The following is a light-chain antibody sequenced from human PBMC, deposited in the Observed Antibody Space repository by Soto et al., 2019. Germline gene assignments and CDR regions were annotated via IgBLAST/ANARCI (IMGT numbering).Light chain of an antibody. CDR3: QQYYSYPRT. Sequence: IVLTQSPGTLSLSPEEIATLSCRAGQSVSSNYLAWYQQKPGQAPRLLIYAASSRATGIPARFSGSGSGTEFTLTISCLQSEDFATYYCQQYYSYPRTFGQGTRLEIK. J-gene: IGKJ5*01. CDR2: AAS. V-gene: IGKV3-20*01. CDR1: QSVSSNY.